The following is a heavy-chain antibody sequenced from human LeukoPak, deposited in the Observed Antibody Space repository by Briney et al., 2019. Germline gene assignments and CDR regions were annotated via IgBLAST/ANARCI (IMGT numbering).Heavy chain of an antibody. D-gene: IGHD6-19*01. V-gene: IGHV3-23*01. CDR2: IGGRGDST. CDR1: GFSFYSYA. CDR3: AKGVQWAVPGSCLDS. Sequence: GGSLRLSFTASGFSFYSYAMSWVRQAPGKGLEWVSAIGGRGDSTYYADSVKGRFRISRDNSKNTLYLQMNGLRVDDTAVYYCAKGVQWAVPGSCLDSWGLGTLVTVSS. J-gene: IGHJ4*02.